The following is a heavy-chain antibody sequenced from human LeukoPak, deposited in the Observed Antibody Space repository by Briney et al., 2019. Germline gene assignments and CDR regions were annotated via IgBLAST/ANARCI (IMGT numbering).Heavy chain of an antibody. J-gene: IGHJ6*03. Sequence: GGSLRLSCAASGFTFSNAWMSWVRQAPGKGLEWVGRIKSKTDGGTTDYAAPVKGRFTISRDDSKNTLYLQMNSLETEDTAVYYCTTEPDIVVVPAADYYMDVWGKGTTVTVSS. V-gene: IGHV3-15*01. CDR2: IKSKTDGGTT. D-gene: IGHD2-2*01. CDR1: GFTFSNAW. CDR3: TTEPDIVVVPAADYYMDV.